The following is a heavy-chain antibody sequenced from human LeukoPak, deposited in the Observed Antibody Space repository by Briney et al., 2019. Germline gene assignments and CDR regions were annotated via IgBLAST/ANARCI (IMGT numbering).Heavy chain of an antibody. D-gene: IGHD3-22*01. Sequence: GGSLRLSCAVSGFSVSSTYMTWVRQAPGKGLEGVSISYSDGNTYYADSVKGRFTISRDNAKNSLYLQMNSLRAEDKAVYYCARDAVWGYYDSSGYYHLDYWGQGTLVTVSS. CDR2: SYSDGNT. V-gene: IGHV3-53*01. CDR1: GFSVSSTY. J-gene: IGHJ4*02. CDR3: ARDAVWGYYDSSGYYHLDY.